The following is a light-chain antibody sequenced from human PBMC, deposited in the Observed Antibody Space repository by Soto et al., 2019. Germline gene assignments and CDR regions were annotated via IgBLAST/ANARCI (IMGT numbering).Light chain of an antibody. J-gene: IGKJ2*01. CDR1: QSINNW. CDR2: KAS. Sequence: DIQMTQSPSTLSASVGDRVTITCRASQSINNWLAWYQQKPGEAPKLLIYKASSLQSGVPSRFSGSGSETEFTLTISSLQPDDFATYFCQQYGSYSPYTFGQGTKLEIK. V-gene: IGKV1-5*03. CDR3: QQYGSYSPYT.